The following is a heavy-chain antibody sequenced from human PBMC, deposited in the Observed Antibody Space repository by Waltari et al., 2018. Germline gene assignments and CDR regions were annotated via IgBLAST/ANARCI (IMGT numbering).Heavy chain of an antibody. Sequence: QVQLVESGGGVVQPGGSLRLSCAASGFTFSNYGMHWVRQAPGKGLEWVAFIRYDGSNKYYADSVKGRFTISRDNSKNTLYLQMNSLRAEDTAVYYCAKDDCSGGSCYSSSGDYWGQGTLVTVSS. CDR1: GFTFSNYG. CDR3: AKDDCSGGSCYSSSGDY. D-gene: IGHD2-15*01. CDR2: IRYDGSNK. J-gene: IGHJ4*02. V-gene: IGHV3-30*02.